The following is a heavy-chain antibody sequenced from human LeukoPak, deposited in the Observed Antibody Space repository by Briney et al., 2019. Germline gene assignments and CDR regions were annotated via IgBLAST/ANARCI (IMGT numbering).Heavy chain of an antibody. CDR3: AKNKKSTTGTTMYYFDY. V-gene: IGHV3-23*01. J-gene: IGHJ4*02. Sequence: PGGSLRLSCAASGFTFSSYAMSWVRQAPGKGLEWVSAISGSGGRTYYADSVKGRFTISRDNSKNTLYLQMNSLRAEDTAVYYCAKNKKSTTGTTMYYFDYWGQGTLVTVSS. D-gene: IGHD1-1*01. CDR1: GFTFSSYA. CDR2: ISGSGGRT.